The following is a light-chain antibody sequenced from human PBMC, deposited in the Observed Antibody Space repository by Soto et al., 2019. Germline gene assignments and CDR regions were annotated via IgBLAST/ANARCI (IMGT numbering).Light chain of an antibody. Sequence: QSALTQPRSVTGSPGQSVTISCTGTSSEVGGYRYVSWYQQYPGKAPKLMIYDVNKRPSGVPDRFSGSKSGNTASVTISGLQAEDEADYYCCSYAGSLVVFGGGTKLTV. CDR1: SSEVGGYRY. V-gene: IGLV2-11*01. CDR2: DVN. CDR3: CSYAGSLVV. J-gene: IGLJ2*01.